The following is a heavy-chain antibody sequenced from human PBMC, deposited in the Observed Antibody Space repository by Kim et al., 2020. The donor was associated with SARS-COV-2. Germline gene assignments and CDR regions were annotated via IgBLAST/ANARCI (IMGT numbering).Heavy chain of an antibody. CDR1: GFTVSSNY. J-gene: IGHJ3*02. CDR2: IYSGGST. D-gene: IGHD3-22*01. V-gene: IGHV3-53*01. CDR3: AMTTDYYDSSGYWDAFDI. Sequence: GGSLRLSCAASGFTVSSNYMSWVRQAPGKGLEWVSVIYSGGSTYYADSVKGRFTISRDNSKNTLYLQMNSLKAEDTAVYYCAMTTDYYDSSGYWDAFDIWGPETMVTVSS.